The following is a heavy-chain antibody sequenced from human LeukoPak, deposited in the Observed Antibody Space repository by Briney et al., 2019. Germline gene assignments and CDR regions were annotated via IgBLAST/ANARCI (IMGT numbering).Heavy chain of an antibody. CDR3: ARRAAWYQLNYYYYYMDV. V-gene: IGHV4-34*01. CDR2: INHSGST. Sequence: SETLSLTCAVYGGSFSGYYWSWIRQPPGKGLEWIGEINHSGSTNYNPSLKSRVTISVDTSKNQFSLKLSSVTAADTAVYYCARRAAWYQLNYYYYYMDVWGKGTTVTISS. D-gene: IGHD5-24*01. J-gene: IGHJ6*03. CDR1: GGSFSGYY.